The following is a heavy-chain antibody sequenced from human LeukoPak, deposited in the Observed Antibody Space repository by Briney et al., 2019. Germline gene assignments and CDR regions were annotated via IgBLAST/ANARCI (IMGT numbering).Heavy chain of an antibody. CDR1: GGSISSSSYY. CDR3: ARDRAYCGGDCYPHPDY. D-gene: IGHD2-21*02. J-gene: IGHJ4*02. V-gene: IGHV4-39*07. Sequence: SETLSLTCTVSGGSISSSSYYWGWIRQPPGKGLEWIGSIYYSGSTYYNPSLKSRVTISVDTSKNQFSLKLSSVTAADTAVYYCARDRAYCGGDCYPHPDYWGQGTLVTVSS. CDR2: IYYSGST.